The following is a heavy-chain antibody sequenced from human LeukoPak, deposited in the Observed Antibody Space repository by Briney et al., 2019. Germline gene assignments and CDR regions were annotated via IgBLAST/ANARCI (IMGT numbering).Heavy chain of an antibody. CDR1: GFTFSTYW. CDR2: IRYDGTNK. CDR3: TTTLDFIAVAVDYYFDY. Sequence: GGSLRLSCVVSGFTFSTYWMHWVRQAPGKGLEWVAFIRYDGTNKYYADSVKGRFTISRDNSKNTLYLQMNSLRAEDTAVYYCTTTLDFIAVAVDYYFDYWGQGTLVTVSS. J-gene: IGHJ4*02. D-gene: IGHD6-19*01. V-gene: IGHV3-30*02.